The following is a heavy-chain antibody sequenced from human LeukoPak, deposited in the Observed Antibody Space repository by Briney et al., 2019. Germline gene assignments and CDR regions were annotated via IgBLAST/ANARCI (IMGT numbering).Heavy chain of an antibody. CDR3: ARGHSNYGDYFDY. J-gene: IGHJ4*02. Sequence: GGSLRLSCAASGFTFSSYAMNWVRQAPGKGLEWVSSISSSSSYIYYADSVKGRFTISRDNAKSSLSLQMNSLRDEDTAVYYCARGHSNYGDYFDYWGQGTLVTVSS. D-gene: IGHD4-11*01. CDR2: ISSSSSYI. V-gene: IGHV3-21*01. CDR1: GFTFSSYA.